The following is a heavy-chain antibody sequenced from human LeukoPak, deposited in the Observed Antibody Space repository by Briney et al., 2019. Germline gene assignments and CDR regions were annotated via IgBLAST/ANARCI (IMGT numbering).Heavy chain of an antibody. CDR1: GFTFSDYY. J-gene: IGHJ4*02. V-gene: IGHV3-11*01. CDR2: ISSSARTI. D-gene: IGHD3-22*01. CDR3: ARDRRDIYSSGYYDY. Sequence: GGSVRLSCAASGFTFSDYYMSWIRQAPGKGLEWVSYISSSARTIFYAHSVKVRFTISRPTAKNSLYLQMISLRAEDTAVYYCARDRRDIYSSGYYDYWGQGTLVTVSS.